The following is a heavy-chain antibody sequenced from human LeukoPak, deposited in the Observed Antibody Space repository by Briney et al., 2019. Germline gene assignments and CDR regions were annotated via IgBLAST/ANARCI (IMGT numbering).Heavy chain of an antibody. V-gene: IGHV4-34*01. CDR3: ARVALTIFGVVTTYFDY. CDR1: GGSFSGYY. J-gene: IGHJ4*02. CDR2: INHSGST. D-gene: IGHD3-3*01. Sequence: SETLSLTCAVYGGSFSGYYWSWIRQPPGKGLEWIGEINHSGSTNYNPSLKSRVTISVDTSKNQFSLKLSSVTAADTAAYYCARVALTIFGVVTTYFDYWGQGTLVTVSS.